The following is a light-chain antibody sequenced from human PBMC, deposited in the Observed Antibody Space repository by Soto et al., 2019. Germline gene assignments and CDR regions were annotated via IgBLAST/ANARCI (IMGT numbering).Light chain of an antibody. V-gene: IGLV1-44*01. J-gene: IGLJ1*01. CDR3: AAWDDSLNGRV. CDR1: TSNIGSNT. Sequence: QSILAQPPSASGTPGQRVTISCSGSTSNIGSNTVNWYQHLPGTAPKLLIYTNNQRPSGVPDRFSGSKSGTSASLAISGLQSEHEADYYCAAWDDSLNGRVFGTGTKVTVL. CDR2: TNN.